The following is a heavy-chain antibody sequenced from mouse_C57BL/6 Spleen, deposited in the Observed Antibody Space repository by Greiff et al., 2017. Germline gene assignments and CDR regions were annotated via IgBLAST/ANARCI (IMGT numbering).Heavy chain of an antibody. CDR2: IYPGDGDT. Sequence: QVQLQQSGPELVKPGASVKISCKASGYAFSSSWMNWVKQRPGKGLEWIGRIYPGDGDTNYNGKFKGKATLTADKSSSTAYMQLSSLTSEDSAVYFCATLYYSNYDWYFDVWGTGTTVTVSS. J-gene: IGHJ1*03. V-gene: IGHV1-82*01. CDR3: ATLYYSNYDWYFDV. CDR1: GYAFSSSW. D-gene: IGHD2-5*01.